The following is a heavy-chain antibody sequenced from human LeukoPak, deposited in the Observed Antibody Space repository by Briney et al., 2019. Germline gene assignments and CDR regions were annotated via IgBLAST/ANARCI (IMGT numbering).Heavy chain of an antibody. J-gene: IGHJ2*01. V-gene: IGHV4-61*02. CDR3: AREDLEMATVWYFDL. CDR2: IYTSGST. D-gene: IGHD5-24*01. Sequence: SETLSLTCTVSGGSISSGSYYWSWIRQPAGKGLEWIGRIYTSGSTNYNPSLKSRVTISVDTSKNQFSLKLSSVTAADTAVYYCAREDLEMATVWYFDLWGRGTLVTVSS. CDR1: GGSISSGSYY.